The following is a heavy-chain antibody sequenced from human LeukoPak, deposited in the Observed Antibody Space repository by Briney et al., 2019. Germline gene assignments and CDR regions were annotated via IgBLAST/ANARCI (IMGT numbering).Heavy chain of an antibody. D-gene: IGHD6-13*01. J-gene: IGHJ5*02. CDR2: ISYDGSNK. Sequence: GGSLRLSCAASGFTFSSYAMHWVRQAPGKGLEWVAVISYDGSNKYYADSVKGRFTISRDNSKNTLYLQMNSLRAEDTAVYYCAKCGSSSWYAYSWFDPWGQGTLVTVSS. V-gene: IGHV3-30*04. CDR3: AKCGSSSWYAYSWFDP. CDR1: GFTFSSYA.